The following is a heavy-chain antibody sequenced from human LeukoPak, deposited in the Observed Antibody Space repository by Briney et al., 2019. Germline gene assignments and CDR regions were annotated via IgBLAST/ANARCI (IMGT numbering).Heavy chain of an antibody. CDR2: IYTSGST. Sequence: PSETLSLTCTVSGGSISSYYWSWIRQPAGKGLEWIGRIYTSGSTNYNPSLKSRVTMSVDTSKNQFSLKLSSVTAADTAVYYCARDFRCRGGSCYSDAFDIWGQGTMVTVSS. CDR1: GGSISSYY. V-gene: IGHV4-4*07. CDR3: ARDFRCRGGSCYSDAFDI. D-gene: IGHD2-15*01. J-gene: IGHJ3*02.